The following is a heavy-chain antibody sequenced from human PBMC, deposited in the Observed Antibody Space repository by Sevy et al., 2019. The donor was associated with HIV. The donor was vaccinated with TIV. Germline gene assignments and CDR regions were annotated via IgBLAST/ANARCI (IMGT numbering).Heavy chain of an antibody. Sequence: GGSLRLSCAASEFTVSSNYMSWVRQAPGKGLEWVSVIYSGGSTYYADSVKGRFTISRDNSQNTAYLQMNSLRAEDTAVDYCAREDIVLGEGNYYGMDVWGQGTTVTVSS. J-gene: IGHJ6*02. D-gene: IGHD2-15*01. CDR3: AREDIVLGEGNYYGMDV. V-gene: IGHV3-53*01. CDR1: EFTVSSNY. CDR2: IYSGGST.